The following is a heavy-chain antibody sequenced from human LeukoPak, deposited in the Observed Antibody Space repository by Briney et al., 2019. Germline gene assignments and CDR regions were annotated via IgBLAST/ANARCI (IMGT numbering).Heavy chain of an antibody. CDR3: ARDLVYYYGSGEVSAFDP. CDR2: IYTSGSA. D-gene: IGHD3-10*01. V-gene: IGHV4-4*07. Sequence: SETLSLTCTVSGGSISSYYWSWIRQPAGKGLEWIGRIYTSGSANYNPSLKSRVTMSVGTSKNQFSLKLSSVTAADTAVYYCARDLVYYYGSGEVSAFDPWGQGTLVTVSS. CDR1: GGSISSYY. J-gene: IGHJ5*02.